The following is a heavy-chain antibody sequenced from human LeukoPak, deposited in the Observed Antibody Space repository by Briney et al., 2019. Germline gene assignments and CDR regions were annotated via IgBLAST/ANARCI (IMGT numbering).Heavy chain of an antibody. CDR2: INTDGSST. V-gene: IGHV3-74*01. CDR3: NRELPREVTLDY. Sequence: GGSLRLSCAASGFTFISYGMQWVRQAPGKGLVWVSRINTDGSSTSYADSVKGRFTVSRDNAKNTVYLQVNSLRAEDTAVYFCNRELPREVTLDYWGQGTLVTVSS. D-gene: IGHD2-21*02. CDR1: GFTFISYG. J-gene: IGHJ4*01.